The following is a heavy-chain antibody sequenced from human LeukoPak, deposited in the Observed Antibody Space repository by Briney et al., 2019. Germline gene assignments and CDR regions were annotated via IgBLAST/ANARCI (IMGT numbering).Heavy chain of an antibody. CDR3: AREKVLDYYGSISWFDP. CDR1: GGSISSYY. Sequence: SETLSLTCTVSGGSISSYYWSWIRQPAGKGLEWIGRIYTSGSTNYNPSLKSRVTMSVDTSKNQFSLKLSSVTAADTAVYYCAREKVLDYYGSISWFDPWGQGTLVTVSS. V-gene: IGHV4-4*07. J-gene: IGHJ5*02. CDR2: IYTSGST. D-gene: IGHD3-10*01.